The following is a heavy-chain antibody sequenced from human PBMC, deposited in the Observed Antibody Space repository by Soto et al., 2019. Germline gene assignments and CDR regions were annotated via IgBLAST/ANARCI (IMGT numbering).Heavy chain of an antibody. J-gene: IGHJ5*02. CDR1: GGSISSGGYS. Sequence: QLQLQESGSGLVKPSQTLSLTCAVSGGSISSGGYSWSWIRQPPGKGLEWIGYIYHSGRTYYSPSLKSRVTLPVNRSKRLFSLKLTSVTAADTAAYYCARVPLPWGQGTLVTVSS. CDR3: ARVPLP. CDR2: IYHSGRT. V-gene: IGHV4-30-2*01.